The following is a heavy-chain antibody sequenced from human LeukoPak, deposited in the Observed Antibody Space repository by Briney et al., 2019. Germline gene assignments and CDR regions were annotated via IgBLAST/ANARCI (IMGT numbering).Heavy chain of an antibody. Sequence: SETLSLTCTVSGGSISSGDYYWSWIRQHPGKGLEWIGYIHYSGSTHYNPSLKSRVIISVDTSKNQFSLKLRSVAAVDTAVYYCARSRAGFTVIYFDYWGQGTLVTVSS. CDR3: ARSRAGFTVIYFDY. CDR2: IHYSGST. V-gene: IGHV4-31*03. J-gene: IGHJ4*02. CDR1: GGSISSGDYY. D-gene: IGHD4-17*01.